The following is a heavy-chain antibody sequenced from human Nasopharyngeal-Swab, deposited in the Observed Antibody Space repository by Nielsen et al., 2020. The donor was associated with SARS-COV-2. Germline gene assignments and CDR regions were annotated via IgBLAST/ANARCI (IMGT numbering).Heavy chain of an antibody. D-gene: IGHD2/OR15-2a*01. Sequence: GGSLRLSCLASGFTFSNYAMTWVRQAPGKGLEWVATISDRGGMTFSADSVKGRFVISRDDSKNTLFLQMNILYAEDTAIYYCAKAGAESMPYSALEVWGQGTTVTVSS. CDR3: AKAGAESMPYSALEV. CDR1: GFTFSNYA. V-gene: IGHV3-23*01. CDR2: ISDRGGMT. J-gene: IGHJ6*01.